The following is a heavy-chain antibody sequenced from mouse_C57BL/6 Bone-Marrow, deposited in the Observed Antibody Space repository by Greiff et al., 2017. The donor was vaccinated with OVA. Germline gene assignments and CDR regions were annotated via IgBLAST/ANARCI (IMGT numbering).Heavy chain of an antibody. J-gene: IGHJ4*01. CDR2: INPNHGGT. D-gene: IGHD1-1*01. CDR3: ARGYGSSRYAMDY. Sequence: EVQLQQSGPELVKPGASVKISCKASGYTFTDYYMNWVKQSHGKSLEWIGDINPNHGGTSYNQKFTGQATLTVDKSSSTAYMELRSLTSEDSAVYYCARGYGSSRYAMDYWGQGTSVTVSS. V-gene: IGHV1-26*01. CDR1: GYTFTDYY.